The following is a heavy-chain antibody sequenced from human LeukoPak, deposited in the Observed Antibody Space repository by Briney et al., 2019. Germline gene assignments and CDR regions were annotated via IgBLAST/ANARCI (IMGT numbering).Heavy chain of an antibody. D-gene: IGHD3-10*01. CDR1: GYSITSSSW. CDR2: IYHSGTT. Sequence: SDTLSLTCAVSGYSITSSSWWGWIRQPPGKGLEWIEYIYHSGTTYYNPSLQSRVTMSVDTSKNQFSLKLSSVTAVDTAVYYCARKENVYYYFDYWGQGTPVTVSS. J-gene: IGHJ4*02. CDR3: ARKENVYYYFDY. V-gene: IGHV4-28*01.